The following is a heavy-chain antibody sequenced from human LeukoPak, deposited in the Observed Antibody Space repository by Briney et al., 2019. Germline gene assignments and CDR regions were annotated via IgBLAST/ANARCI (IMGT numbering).Heavy chain of an antibody. Sequence: GGSLRLSCAASGFTFSSFGMHWVRQAPGKGLEWVAVIWYDASNKYYADSVKSRFTISRDNSKNTLYLHMNSLRDDDTAVYYCVRGVGVSRFNYLDPWGQGTLVIVSS. CDR3: VRGVGVSRFNYLDP. D-gene: IGHD1-7*01. CDR2: IWYDASNK. V-gene: IGHV3-33*01. J-gene: IGHJ5*02. CDR1: GFTFSSFG.